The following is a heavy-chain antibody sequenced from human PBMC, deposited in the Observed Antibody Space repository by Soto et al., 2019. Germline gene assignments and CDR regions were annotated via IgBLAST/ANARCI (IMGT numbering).Heavy chain of an antibody. J-gene: IGHJ4*02. Sequence: WTWIRQSPGKVLEWIGYIYSGSTNYNPSLKSRVTISVDTSNKQFSLQLISVTAADTAVYYCARASWTVAGTVTYDYWGQGTLVTVSS. D-gene: IGHD6-13*01. V-gene: IGHV4-59*01. CDR2: IYSGST. CDR3: ARASWTVAGTVTYDY.